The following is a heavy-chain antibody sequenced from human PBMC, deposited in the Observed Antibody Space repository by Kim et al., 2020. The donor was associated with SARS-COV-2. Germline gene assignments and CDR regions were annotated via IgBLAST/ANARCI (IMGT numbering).Heavy chain of an antibody. CDR3: AKMGSLDDNYDILTGLTLNYYYYGMDV. D-gene: IGHD3-9*01. CDR1: GFTFSSYG. CDR2: ISYDGSNK. Sequence: GGSLRLSRAASGFTFSSYGMHWVRQAPGKGLEWVAVISYDGSNKYYADSVKGRFTISRDNSKNTLYLQMNSLRAEDTAVYYCAKMGSLDDNYDILTGLTLNYYYYGMDVWGQGTTVTVSS. J-gene: IGHJ6*02. V-gene: IGHV3-30*18.